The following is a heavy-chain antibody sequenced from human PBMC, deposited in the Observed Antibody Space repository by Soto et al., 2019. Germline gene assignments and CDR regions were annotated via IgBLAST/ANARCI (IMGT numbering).Heavy chain of an antibody. V-gene: IGHV1-69*13. CDR2: IIPIFGTA. J-gene: IGHJ3*02. CDR1: GGTFSSYA. Sequence: GASVKVSCKASGGTFSSYAISWVRQAPGQGLEWMGGIIPIFGTANYAQKSQGRVTITADESTSTAYMELSSLRSEDTAVYYCARDMVGGNVGAFDIWGQGTMVTVSS. CDR3: ARDMVGGNVGAFDI. D-gene: IGHD3-10*01.